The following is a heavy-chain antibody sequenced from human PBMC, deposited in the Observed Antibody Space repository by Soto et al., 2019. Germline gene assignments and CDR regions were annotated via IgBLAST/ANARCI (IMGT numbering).Heavy chain of an antibody. CDR2: IYHSGST. D-gene: IGHD3-22*01. J-gene: IGHJ3*02. Sequence: QVQLQESGPGLVKPSGTLSLTFAVSVGSISSSNWWSWVRQPPGKGLEWIGEIYHSGSTNYNPSLKSRVTISVDKSKNQFSLKLSSVAAADTAVYYCARVLVIVVATNAFDIWGQGTMVTVSS. CDR1: VGSISSSNW. CDR3: ARVLVIVVATNAFDI. V-gene: IGHV4-4*02.